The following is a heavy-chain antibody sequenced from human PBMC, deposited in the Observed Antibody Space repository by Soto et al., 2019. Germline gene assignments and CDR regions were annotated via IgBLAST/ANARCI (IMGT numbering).Heavy chain of an antibody. CDR3: ARDREYYYDSSGNYYYHYGMDV. V-gene: IGHV1-18*04. D-gene: IGHD3-22*01. Sequence: QVQLVESGAEVKKPGASVKVSCKASGYTFTNYGISWVRQAPGQVREWMGWISGYNGNTKYGQKFQGRVTMTTDTTTNTAYMDLRSLRSDDTAVYYCARDREYYYDSSGNYYYHYGMDVWGQGTTVTVS. J-gene: IGHJ6*02. CDR1: GYTFTNYG. CDR2: ISGYNGNT.